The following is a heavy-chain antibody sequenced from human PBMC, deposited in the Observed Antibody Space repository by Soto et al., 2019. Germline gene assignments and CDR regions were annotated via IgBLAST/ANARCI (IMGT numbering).Heavy chain of an antibody. J-gene: IGHJ3*01. Sequence: QVHLVESGGGVVQPGRSLRLSCAASGFPFSDYVIHWVRQAAGKGLEWVASMTYDGATEYYADSVKGRFTVSRDNSKKTLSLQMNSLRREDTAVYYCARVRLTISVNDALDVWGQVTTVTVSS. CDR1: GFPFSDYV. CDR2: MTYDGATE. CDR3: ARVRLTISVNDALDV. V-gene: IGHV3-30*14. D-gene: IGHD3-10*01.